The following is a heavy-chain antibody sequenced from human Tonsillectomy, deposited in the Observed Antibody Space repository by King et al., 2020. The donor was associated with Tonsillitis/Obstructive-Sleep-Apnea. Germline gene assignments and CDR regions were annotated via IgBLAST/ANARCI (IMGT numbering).Heavy chain of an antibody. J-gene: IGHJ3*02. CDR3: TTDSSATHDAFDI. V-gene: IGHV3-15*01. CDR1: GFTFSNAW. Sequence: QLVQSGGGLVKPGGSLRLSCAASGFTFSNAWMSWVRQAPGKGLEWVGRIKSKTDGGTTDYAAPVKGRFTISRDDSKNTLYLQMNSLKTEDTAVYYCTTDSSATHDAFDIWGQGKMVTVSS. D-gene: IGHD2-15*01. CDR2: IKSKTDGGTT.